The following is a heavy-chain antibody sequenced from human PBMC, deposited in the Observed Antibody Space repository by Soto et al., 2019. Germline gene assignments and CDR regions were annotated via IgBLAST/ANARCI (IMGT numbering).Heavy chain of an antibody. Sequence: GESLKISCKGSGYSFTSYWIGWVRQMPGKGLEWMGIIYPGDSDTRYSPSFQGQVTISADKSISTAYLQWSSLKASDTAMYYCARPTMHHKPHYRLAVWGQGTTVTVAS. CDR2: IYPGDSDT. CDR3: ARPTMHHKPHYRLAV. CDR1: GYSFTSYW. J-gene: IGHJ6*02. D-gene: IGHD2-2*01. V-gene: IGHV5-51*01.